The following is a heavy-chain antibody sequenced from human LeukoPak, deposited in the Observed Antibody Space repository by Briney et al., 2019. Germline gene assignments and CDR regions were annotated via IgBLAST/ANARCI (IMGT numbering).Heavy chain of an antibody. CDR2: IGIDSGNT. J-gene: IGHJ4*02. Sequence: GGSLRLSCTACGFPFIEYSMNWVRQAPAKGLEWISYIGIDSGNTKYADSVRGRFTISADKAKNSLYLQMNSLRVEDTAVYYCARDHNYAFDNWGQGTLVSVAS. V-gene: IGHV3-48*01. CDR3: ARDHNYAFDN. CDR1: GFPFIEYS. D-gene: IGHD1-1*01.